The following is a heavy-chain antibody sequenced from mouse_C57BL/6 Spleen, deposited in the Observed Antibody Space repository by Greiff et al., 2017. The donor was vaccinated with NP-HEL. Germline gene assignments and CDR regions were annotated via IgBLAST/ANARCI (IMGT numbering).Heavy chain of an antibody. V-gene: IGHV3-6*01. J-gene: IGHJ4*01. Sequence: EVQLVESGPGLVKPSQSLSLTCSVTGYSITSGYYWNWIRQFPGNKLEWMGYISYDGSNNYNPSLKNRISITRDTSKNQFFLKLNSVTTEDTATYYCARDYRGAMDYWGQGTSVTVSS. CDR3: ARDYRGAMDY. CDR2: ISYDGSN. CDR1: GYSITSGYY. D-gene: IGHD2-12*01.